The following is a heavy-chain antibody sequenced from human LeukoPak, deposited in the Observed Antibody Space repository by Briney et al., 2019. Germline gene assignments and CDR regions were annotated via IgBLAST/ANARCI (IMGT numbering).Heavy chain of an antibody. CDR2: IYHSGST. J-gene: IGHJ3*02. V-gene: IGHV4-30-2*01. CDR3: ASLKVVVPAAMVFRNAFDI. Sequence: PSGTLSLTCTVSGGSISSGGYYWSWIRQPPGKGLEWIGYIYHSGSTYYNPSLKSRVTISVDRSKNQFSLKLSSVTAADTAVYYCASLKVVVPAAMVFRNAFDIWGQGTMVTVSS. CDR1: GGSISSGGYY. D-gene: IGHD2-2*01.